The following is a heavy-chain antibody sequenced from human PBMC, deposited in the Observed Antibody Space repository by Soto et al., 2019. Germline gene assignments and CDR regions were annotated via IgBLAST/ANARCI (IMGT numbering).Heavy chain of an antibody. D-gene: IGHD7-27*01. CDR1: GGTFSSYA. Sequence: SVKVSCKASGGTFSSYAISWVRQAPGQGLEWMGGIIPIFGTASYAQKFQGRVTITADESTSTAYMELSSLRSEDTAVYYCATKLGFGAFDIWGQGTMVTVSS. CDR2: IIPIFGTA. J-gene: IGHJ3*02. CDR3: ATKLGFGAFDI. V-gene: IGHV1-69*13.